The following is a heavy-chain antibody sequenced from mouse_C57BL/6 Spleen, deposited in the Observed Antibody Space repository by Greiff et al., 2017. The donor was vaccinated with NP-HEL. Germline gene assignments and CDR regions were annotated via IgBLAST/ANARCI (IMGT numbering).Heavy chain of an antibody. CDR2: ISSGGSYT. J-gene: IGHJ3*01. V-gene: IGHV5-6*01. D-gene: IGHD2-4*01. Sequence: EVKLMESGGDLVKPGGSLKLSCAASGFTFSSYGMSWVRQTPDKRLEWVATISSGGSYTYYPDSVKGRFTISRDNAKNTLYLQMSSLKSEDTAMYYCARQGYDSAWFAYWGQGTLVTVSA. CDR3: ARQGYDSAWFAY. CDR1: GFTFSSYG.